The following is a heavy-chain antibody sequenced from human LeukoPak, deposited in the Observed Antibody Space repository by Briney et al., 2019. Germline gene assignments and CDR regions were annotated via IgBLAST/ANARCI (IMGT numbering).Heavy chain of an antibody. J-gene: IGHJ6*03. D-gene: IGHD2-2*01. CDR1: GGSFSGYY. V-gene: IGHV4-34*01. CDR2: INHSGST. CDR3: ARGFRRSSTLYYYYYMDV. Sequence: SETLSLTCAVYGGSFSGYYWSWIRQPPGKALEWIGEINHSGSTNYNPSLKSRVTISVDTSKNQFSLKLSSVTAADTAVYYCARGFRRSSTLYYYYYMDVWGKGTTVTVSS.